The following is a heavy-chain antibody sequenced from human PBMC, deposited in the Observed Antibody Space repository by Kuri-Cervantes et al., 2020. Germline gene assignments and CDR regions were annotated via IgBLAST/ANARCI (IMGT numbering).Heavy chain of an antibody. CDR3: VRDPERDPIAADPEYYFDY. J-gene: IGHJ4*02. D-gene: IGHD6-13*01. V-gene: IGHV1-46*01. Sequence: AAVKVSCKASGYTFTSYYMHWVRQAPGHGLEWMGIINPSGGSTSYAQKFQGRVTMTRDTSTSTVYMELSSLRSEDTTVYYCVRDPERDPIAADPEYYFDYWGQGTLVTVSS. CDR1: GYTFTSYY. CDR2: INPSGGST.